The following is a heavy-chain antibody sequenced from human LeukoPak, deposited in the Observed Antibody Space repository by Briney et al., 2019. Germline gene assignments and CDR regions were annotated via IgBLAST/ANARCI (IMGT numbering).Heavy chain of an antibody. Sequence: GGSLRLSCAASGFTFSSYGMHWVRQAPGKGLEWVAVISYDGSNKYYADSVKGRFTISRDNSKNTLYLQMNGLRAEDTAVYYCAKDKEASCFDYWGQGTLVTVSS. V-gene: IGHV3-30*18. CDR1: GFTFSSYG. CDR3: AKDKEASCFDY. CDR2: ISYDGSNK. J-gene: IGHJ4*02. D-gene: IGHD2-2*01.